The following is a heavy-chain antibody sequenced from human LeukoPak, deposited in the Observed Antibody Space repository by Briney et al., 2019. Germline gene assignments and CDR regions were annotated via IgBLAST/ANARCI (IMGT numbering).Heavy chain of an antibody. CDR3: ARIPMVRGVMGDY. D-gene: IGHD3-10*01. CDR1: GYTFTSYD. J-gene: IGHJ4*02. CDR2: MNPNSGNT. V-gene: IGHV1-8*03. Sequence: GASVKVSCKASGYTFTSYDINWVRQATGQGLEWMGWMNPNSGNTGYAQKFQGRVTITRNTSISTAYMELSSLRSEDTAVYYCARIPMVRGVMGDYWGQGTLVTVSS.